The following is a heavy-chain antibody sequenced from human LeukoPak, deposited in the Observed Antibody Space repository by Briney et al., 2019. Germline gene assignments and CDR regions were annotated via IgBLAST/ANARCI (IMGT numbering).Heavy chain of an antibody. V-gene: IGHV5-51*01. D-gene: IGHD3-22*01. CDR2: IYPGDSDT. Sequence: GESLQISCQGSGYSFTSYWIGWVRQMPGKGLEWMGIIYPGDSDTRYSPSFQGQVTISADKSISTAFLQWSSLKASDTAMYYCARVDLYYYDSSGPYDYWGQGTLVTVSS. J-gene: IGHJ4*02. CDR3: ARVDLYYYDSSGPYDY. CDR1: GYSFTSYW.